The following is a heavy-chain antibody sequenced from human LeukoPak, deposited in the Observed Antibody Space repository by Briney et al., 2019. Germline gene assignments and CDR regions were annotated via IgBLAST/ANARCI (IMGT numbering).Heavy chain of an antibody. CDR1: GGSISSSSYY. V-gene: IGHV4-61*05. D-gene: IGHD5-24*01. CDR3: ARAMNGYRSPTDAFDI. J-gene: IGHJ3*02. Sequence: SETLSLTCTVSGGSISSSSYYWGWLRQPPGKGLEWIGYIYYSGSTNYNPSLKSRVTISVDTSKNQFSLKLSSVTAADTAVYYCARAMNGYRSPTDAFDIWGQGTMVTVSS. CDR2: IYYSGST.